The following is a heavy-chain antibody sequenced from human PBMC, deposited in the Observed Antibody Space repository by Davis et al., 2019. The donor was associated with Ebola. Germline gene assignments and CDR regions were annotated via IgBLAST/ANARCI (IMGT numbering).Heavy chain of an antibody. CDR2: IIPIFGTA. V-gene: IGHV1-69*13. CDR1: GGTFSSYA. D-gene: IGHD2-2*01. J-gene: IGHJ6*03. Sequence: SVKVSCKASGGTFSSYAISWVRQAPGQGLEWMGGIIPIFGTANYAQKFQGRVTITADESTSTAYMELSSLRSEDTAVYYCASGAYCSSTSCYPDPYYYYYMDVWGKGTTVTVSS. CDR3: ASGAYCSSTSCYPDPYYYYYMDV.